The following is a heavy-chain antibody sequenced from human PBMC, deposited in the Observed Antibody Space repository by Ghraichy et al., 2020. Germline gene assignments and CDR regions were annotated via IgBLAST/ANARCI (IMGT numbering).Heavy chain of an antibody. CDR1: GGSISSYY. V-gene: IGHV4-59*01. D-gene: IGHD1-26*01. Sequence: SETLSLTCTVSGGSISSYYWSWIRQSPGKGLEWIGYIYSSGSTNYNPSLKSRVTISVDTSKNQFSLKLSSVTAADTAVYYCARATVGATIEYYYHGMYVWGQGTTVTVSS. J-gene: IGHJ6*02. CDR3: ARATVGATIEYYYHGMYV. CDR2: IYSSGST.